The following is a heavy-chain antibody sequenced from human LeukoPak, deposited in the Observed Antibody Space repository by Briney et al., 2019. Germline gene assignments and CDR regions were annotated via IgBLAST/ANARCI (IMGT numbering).Heavy chain of an antibody. CDR1: GYTFTGYY. V-gene: IGHV1-2*02. D-gene: IGHD3-22*01. CDR2: INPNSGGT. J-gene: IGHJ4*02. Sequence: ASVKVSCKASGYTFTGYYMHWVRQAPGQGREWMGWINPNSGGTNYAQKFQGRVTMTRDTSISTAYMELSRLRSDDTAVYYCARVPPAYYYDSSGYLDYWGQGTLVTVSS. CDR3: ARVPPAYYYDSSGYLDY.